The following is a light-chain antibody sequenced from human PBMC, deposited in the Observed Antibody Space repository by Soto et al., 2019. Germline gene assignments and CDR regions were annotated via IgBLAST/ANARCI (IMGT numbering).Light chain of an antibody. CDR3: SSYTSTMTNV. J-gene: IGLJ1*01. Sequence: QSALTQPASVSGSPGQSTTISCTGTSSDVGGFNSVSWYQLRPGTAPKLILYDVVDRPSGVSYRFSGSKSGNTASLTISGLQAADEADYFCSSYTSTMTNVFGSGTKVTVL. CDR2: DVV. V-gene: IGLV2-14*03. CDR1: SSDVGGFNS.